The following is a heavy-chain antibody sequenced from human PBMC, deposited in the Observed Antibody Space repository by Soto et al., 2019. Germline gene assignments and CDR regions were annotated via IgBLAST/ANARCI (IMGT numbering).Heavy chain of an antibody. V-gene: IGHV1-3*01. CDR3: ARVDSGYDEYYFDY. CDR1: GYTFTSYA. J-gene: IGHJ4*02. CDR2: INAGNGNT. D-gene: IGHD5-12*01. Sequence: QVQLVQSGVEVKKPGASVKVSCKASGYTFTSYAMHWVRQAPGQRLEWMGWINAGNGNTKYSQKFQGRVTITRDTSASTAYMELSSLRSEDTAVYYCARVDSGYDEYYFDYWGQGTLVTVSS.